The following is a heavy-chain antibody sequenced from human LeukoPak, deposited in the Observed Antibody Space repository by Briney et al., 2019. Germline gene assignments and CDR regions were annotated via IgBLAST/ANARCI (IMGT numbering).Heavy chain of an antibody. D-gene: IGHD3-9*01. CDR3: ARRDWSYYYYYMDV. V-gene: IGHV4-34*01. Sequence: SETLSLTCAVYGGSFSGYYWSWIRQPPGKGLEWIGEINHSGSTNYNPSLKSRVTISVDTSKNQFSLKLSSVTAADTAVYYCARRDWSYYYYYMDVWGKGTTVTVSS. CDR1: GGSFSGYY. CDR2: INHSGST. J-gene: IGHJ6*03.